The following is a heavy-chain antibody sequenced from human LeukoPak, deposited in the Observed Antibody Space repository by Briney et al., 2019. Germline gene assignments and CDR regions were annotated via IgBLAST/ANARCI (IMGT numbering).Heavy chain of an antibody. Sequence: SGGSLRLSCAASGFTFSSYGMHWVHQAPGKGLEWVAVISYDGSNKYYADSVKGRFTISRDNSKNTLYLQMNSLRAEDTAVYYCAKDRAFFRSGYYFDYWGQGTLVTVSS. CDR2: ISYDGSNK. J-gene: IGHJ4*02. CDR1: GFTFSSYG. V-gene: IGHV3-30*18. CDR3: AKDRAFFRSGYYFDY. D-gene: IGHD3-22*01.